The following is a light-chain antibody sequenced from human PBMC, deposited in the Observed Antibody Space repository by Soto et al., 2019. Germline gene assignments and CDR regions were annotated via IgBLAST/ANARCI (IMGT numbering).Light chain of an antibody. CDR2: GNR. CDR3: AAWDDSLNGYV. V-gene: IGLV1-40*01. CDR1: SSNLGAGYD. J-gene: IGLJ1*01. Sequence: QSVLTQPPSVSGAPGQRVTISCTGNSSNLGAGYDVHWYQQLPGAAPKLVIFGNRNRPSGVPERFSGSKSGTSASLAISGLQSEDEADYYCAAWDDSLNGYVFGTGTKVTVL.